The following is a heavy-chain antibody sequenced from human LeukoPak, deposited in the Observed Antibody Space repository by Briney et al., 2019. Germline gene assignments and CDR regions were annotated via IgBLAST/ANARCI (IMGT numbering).Heavy chain of an antibody. CDR3: ARNLFDYYDSSGNHDY. CDR2: IIPIFGTA. J-gene: IGHJ4*02. V-gene: IGHV1-69*13. D-gene: IGHD3-22*01. CDR1: GGTFSSYA. Sequence: GASVTVSCTASGGTFSSYAISWVRQAPGQGLEWMGGIIPIFGTANYAQKFQGRVTITADESTSTAYMELSSLRSEDTAVYYCARNLFDYYDSSGNHDYWGQGTLVTVSS.